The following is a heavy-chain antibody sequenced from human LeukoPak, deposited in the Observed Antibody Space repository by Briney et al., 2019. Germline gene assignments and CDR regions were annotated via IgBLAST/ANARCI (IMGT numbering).Heavy chain of an antibody. CDR3: ARDRTDIVVVPAAPMGWFDP. Sequence: ASVKVSCKASGYTFTSYGISWVRQAPGQGLEWMGWISAYNGNTNYAQKLQGRVTMTTDTSTSTAYMELRNLRSDDTAVYYCARDRTDIVVVPAAPMGWFDPWGQGTLVTVPS. J-gene: IGHJ5*02. V-gene: IGHV1-18*01. D-gene: IGHD2-2*01. CDR1: GYTFTSYG. CDR2: ISAYNGNT.